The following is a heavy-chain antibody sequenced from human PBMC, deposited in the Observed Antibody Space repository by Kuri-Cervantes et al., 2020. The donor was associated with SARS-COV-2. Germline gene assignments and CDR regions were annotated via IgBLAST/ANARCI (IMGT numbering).Heavy chain of an antibody. CDR2: ISAYNGNT. D-gene: IGHD3-10*01. Sequence: SVKVSCKASGGTFSSYAISWVRQAPGQGLEWMGWISAYNGNTDYAQKLQGRVTITADESTSTAYMELSSLRSEDTAVYYCARGKRITMVRGLVENGMDVWGQGTTVTVSS. J-gene: IGHJ6*02. CDR3: ARGKRITMVRGLVENGMDV. CDR1: GGTFSSYA. V-gene: IGHV1-69*13.